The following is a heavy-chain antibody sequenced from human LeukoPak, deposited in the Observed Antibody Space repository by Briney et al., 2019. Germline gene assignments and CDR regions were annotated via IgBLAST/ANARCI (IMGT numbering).Heavy chain of an antibody. CDR1: GYTFTSYG. J-gene: IGHJ4*02. CDR3: AREGTTYCSGGSCYSRWAPAY. V-gene: IGHV1-18*01. D-gene: IGHD2-15*01. Sequence: ASVKVSCKASGYTFTSYGISWVRQAPGQGLEWMGWISAYNGNTNYAQKLQGRVTMTTDTSTSTAYMELRSLRSDDTAVYYCAREGTTYCSGGSCYSRWAPAYWGQGTLVTVSS. CDR2: ISAYNGNT.